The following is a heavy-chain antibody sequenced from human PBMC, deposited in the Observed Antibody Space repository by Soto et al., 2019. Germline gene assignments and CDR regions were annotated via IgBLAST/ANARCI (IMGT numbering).Heavy chain of an antibody. CDR1: GFTFSSYS. CDR2: ISSSSSTI. V-gene: IGHV3-48*02. J-gene: IGHJ6*02. Sequence: EVQLVESGGGLVQPGGSLRLSCAASGFTFSSYSMNWVRQAPGKGLEWVSYISSSSSTIYYADSVKGRFTISRDNAKNSLYLQMNSLRDEDTAVYYCARESIAARPPYKYYYYYYGMDVWGQGTTVTVSS. D-gene: IGHD6-6*01. CDR3: ARESIAARPPYKYYYYYYGMDV.